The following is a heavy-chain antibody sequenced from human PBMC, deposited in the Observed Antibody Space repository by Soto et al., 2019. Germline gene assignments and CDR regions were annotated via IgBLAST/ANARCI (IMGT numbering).Heavy chain of an antibody. CDR1: GFTFNTYG. CDR2: ISYDGSEK. CDR3: AKSPNFYCSSPNCYKYYFDH. Sequence: GGSLRLSCAASGFTFNTYGMHWVRQAPGKGLEWVAVISYDGSEKYYVDSVKGRFTISKDNSKNTLYLQMNSLRPEDTAVYYCAKSPNFYCSSPNCYKYYFDHWGQGTRVTVS. D-gene: IGHD2-2*02. V-gene: IGHV3-30*18. J-gene: IGHJ4*02.